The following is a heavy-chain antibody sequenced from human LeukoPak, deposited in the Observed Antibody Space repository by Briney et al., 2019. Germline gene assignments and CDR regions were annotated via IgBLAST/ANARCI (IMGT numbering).Heavy chain of an antibody. V-gene: IGHV3-23*01. CDR2: ISGSGGST. D-gene: IGHD5-18*01. Sequence: QPGGSLRLSCAASGFTFSSFAMSWVRQAPGKGLEWVSAISGSGGSTYYADSVKGRFTISRDNSKNTLYLQMNSLRAEDTAVYYCAKFPWLLYYFDYWGQGTLVTVSS. CDR3: AKFPWLLYYFDY. J-gene: IGHJ4*02. CDR1: GFTFSSFA.